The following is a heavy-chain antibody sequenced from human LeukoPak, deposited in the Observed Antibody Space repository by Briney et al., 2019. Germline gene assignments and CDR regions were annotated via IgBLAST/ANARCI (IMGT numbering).Heavy chain of an antibody. CDR1: GFTFSSYS. CDR2: ISSSSSYI. J-gene: IGHJ4*02. CDR3: ASGCSSTSCPELEY. V-gene: IGHV3-21*01. Sequence: GGSLRLSCAASGFTFSSYSMNWVRQAPGKGLEWVSSISSSSSYIYYADSVKGRFTISRDNAKNSLYLQMNSLRAEDTAVYYCASGCSSTSCPELEYWGQGTLVTVSS. D-gene: IGHD2-2*01.